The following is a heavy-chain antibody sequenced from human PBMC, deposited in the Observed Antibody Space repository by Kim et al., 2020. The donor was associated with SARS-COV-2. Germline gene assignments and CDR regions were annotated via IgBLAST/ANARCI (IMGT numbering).Heavy chain of an antibody. V-gene: IGHV3-30*18. CDR2: ISYDGSNK. D-gene: IGHD1-26*01. CDR3: AKEKQKELAFDI. CDR1: GFTFSSYG. Sequence: GGSLRLSCAASGFTFSSYGMHWVRQAPGKGLEWVAVISYDGSNKYYADSVKGRFTISRENSKNTLYLQMNSLRAEDTAVYYCAKEKQKELAFDIWGQGTMVTVSS. J-gene: IGHJ3*02.